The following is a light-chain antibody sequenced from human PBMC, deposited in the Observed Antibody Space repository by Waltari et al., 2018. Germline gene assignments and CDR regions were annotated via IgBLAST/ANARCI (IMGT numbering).Light chain of an antibody. CDR1: QRVSSY. CDR3: QQRSNWPPYT. CDR2: EAS. V-gene: IGKV3-11*01. J-gene: IGKJ2*01. Sequence: ESVLRQSPATLSVSPGERATLSCRASQRVSSYLALYQQKPGQDPRLLIYEASNRVTGIPARFSGSGSGTDFTLTISSLEPEDFAIYYCQQRSNWPPYTFGQGTKLEI.